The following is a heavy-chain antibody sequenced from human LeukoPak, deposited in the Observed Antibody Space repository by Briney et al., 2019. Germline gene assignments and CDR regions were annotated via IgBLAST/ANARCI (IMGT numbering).Heavy chain of an antibody. V-gene: IGHV2-5*01. D-gene: IGHD1-26*01. Sequence: SGPTLVNPTQTLTLTCTFSGFSLSTTGVGLGWIRQPPGKALEWLALRFWNGDKRYSPSLKSRLTITKDSSESQVVLTMTNLDPVDTATYYCAHRVGPTFASWGQGTLVTVSS. J-gene: IGHJ4*02. CDR1: GFSLSTTGVG. CDR2: RFWNGDK. CDR3: AHRVGPTFAS.